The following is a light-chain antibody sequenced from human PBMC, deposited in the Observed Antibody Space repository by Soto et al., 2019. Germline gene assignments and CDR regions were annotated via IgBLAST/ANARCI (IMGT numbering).Light chain of an antibody. Sequence: SALTQPASVSGSPGQSITISCTGTSSDIGAYNFVSWYQQYPGKAPKLMLYDVNIRPSGVSNRFSGSKSGNTASLTISGLQAEDEADYYCTSWTTSTTMIFGGGTQLTVL. CDR2: DVN. CDR3: TSWTTSTTMI. V-gene: IGLV2-14*03. J-gene: IGLJ2*01. CDR1: SSDIGAYNF.